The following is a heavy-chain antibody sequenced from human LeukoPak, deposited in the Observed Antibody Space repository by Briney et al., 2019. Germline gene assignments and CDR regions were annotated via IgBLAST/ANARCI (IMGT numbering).Heavy chain of an antibody. D-gene: IGHD6-6*01. J-gene: IGHJ4*02. CDR1: GFTFSRST. CDR2: INHSGST. CDR3: ARVGDSSSGTYFDY. Sequence: GSLRLSCAAPGFTFSRSTMNWIRQPPGKGLEWIGEINHSGSTNYNPSLKSRVTISVDTSKNQFSLKLSSVTAADTAVYYCARVGDSSSGTYFDYWGQGTLVTVSS. V-gene: IGHV4-34*01.